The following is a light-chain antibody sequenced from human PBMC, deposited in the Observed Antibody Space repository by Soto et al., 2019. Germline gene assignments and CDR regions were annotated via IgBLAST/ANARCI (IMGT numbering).Light chain of an antibody. Sequence: VLTQSPATLSLSPGERATLSCRASQTFNNYLAWYQQKPGQAPRLIIYHTSNRATGIPARFSGSGSGKXXXXXXXXXXXXXXXVYYCQQHTNWPPXTFGQGTRLEIK. CDR1: QTFNNY. J-gene: IGKJ5*01. CDR3: QQHTNWPPXT. CDR2: HTS. V-gene: IGKV3-11*01.